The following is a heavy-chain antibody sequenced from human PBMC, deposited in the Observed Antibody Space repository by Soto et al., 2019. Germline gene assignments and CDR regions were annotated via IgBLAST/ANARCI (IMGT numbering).Heavy chain of an antibody. J-gene: IGHJ4*02. V-gene: IGHV4-59*01. CDR3: AREPRGSGLPRYFDY. CDR1: GGSINNYY. CDR2: IYYSGST. Sequence: QVQLQESGPGLMKPSETLSLTCTVSGGSINNYYWSWIRQPPGKGLEWIGYIYYSGSTNYNPSLKSRVTISVDTSKNHFPLKLSSVTAADTAVYYCAREPRGSGLPRYFDYWGQGTLVTVSS. D-gene: IGHD6-19*01.